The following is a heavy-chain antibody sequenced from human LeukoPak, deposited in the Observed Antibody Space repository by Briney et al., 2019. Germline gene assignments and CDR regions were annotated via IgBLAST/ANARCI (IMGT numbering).Heavy chain of an antibody. D-gene: IGHD6-13*01. CDR2: MNPNSGNT. CDR3: ARGAGSSWYSYYYYYYMDV. V-gene: IGHV1-8*01. Sequence: ASVKVSCKASGYTFTSYDINWVRQATGQGLEWMGWMNPNSGNTGYAQKFQGRVTMTRNTSISTAYMELSSLRPEDTAVYYCARGAGSSWYSYYYYYYMDVWGKGTTVTVSS. J-gene: IGHJ6*03. CDR1: GYTFTSYD.